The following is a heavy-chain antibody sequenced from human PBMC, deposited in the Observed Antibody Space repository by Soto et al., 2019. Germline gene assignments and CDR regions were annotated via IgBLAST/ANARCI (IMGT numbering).Heavy chain of an antibody. Sequence: ASVKVSCKGAGYTFTSYAMHWLRQAPGQRLEWMGWINAGNGNTKYSQKFQGRVTITRDTSASTAYMELSSLRSEDTAVYYCARDPTSSFHYWGQGTLVTVSS. CDR3: ARDPTSSFHY. CDR1: GYTFTSYA. CDR2: INAGNGNT. J-gene: IGHJ4*02. D-gene: IGHD6-13*01. V-gene: IGHV1-3*01.